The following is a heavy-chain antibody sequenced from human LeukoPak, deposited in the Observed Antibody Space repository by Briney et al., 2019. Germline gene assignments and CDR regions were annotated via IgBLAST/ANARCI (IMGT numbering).Heavy chain of an antibody. CDR1: GGSISSSDW. CDR3: ARGLMTTGRSNYDC. CDR2: IYHTGSS. V-gene: IGHV4-4*02. J-gene: IGHJ4*02. D-gene: IGHD4-17*01. Sequence: PSGTLSLTCAVSGGSISSSDWWSWVRQPPGKGLEWIGEIYHTGSSNYNPSLKIRVPMSVDKSKNQFSLILSSVTAADTAIYYCARGLMTTGRSNYDCWGQGILVTVSS.